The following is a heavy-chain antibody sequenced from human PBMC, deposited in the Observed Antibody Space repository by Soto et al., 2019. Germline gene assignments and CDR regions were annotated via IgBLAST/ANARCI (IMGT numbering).Heavy chain of an antibody. Sequence: SETLSLTCTVSGGSISSGGYYWSWIRQYPGKGLEWIGYIYYSGSTYYNPSLKSRVTISVDTSKNQFSLKLSSVTAADTAVYYCARVWSIAAAGSIFYYYGMDVWGQGTTVTVSS. J-gene: IGHJ6*02. D-gene: IGHD6-13*01. V-gene: IGHV4-31*03. CDR2: IYYSGST. CDR3: ARVWSIAAAGSIFYYYGMDV. CDR1: GGSISSGGYY.